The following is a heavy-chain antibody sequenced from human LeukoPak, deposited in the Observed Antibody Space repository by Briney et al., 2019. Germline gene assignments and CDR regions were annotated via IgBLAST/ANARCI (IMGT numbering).Heavy chain of an antibody. Sequence: GGSLRLSCAASGFTFSDYYMSWIRQAPGEGLEGGSYISSSVITIYYADSVKGRFTISRDNAKNSLYLQINSLRADDTAVYYCAKAGYSYGIPFFDYWGQGTLVTVSS. J-gene: IGHJ4*02. D-gene: IGHD5-18*01. CDR2: ISSSVITI. CDR3: AKAGYSYGIPFFDY. CDR1: GFTFSDYY. V-gene: IGHV3-11*01.